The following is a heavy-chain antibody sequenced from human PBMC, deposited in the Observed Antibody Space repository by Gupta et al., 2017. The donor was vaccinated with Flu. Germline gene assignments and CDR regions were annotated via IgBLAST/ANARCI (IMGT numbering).Heavy chain of an antibody. CDR2: IYPGDSDT. CDR1: SYW. J-gene: IGHJ3*02. V-gene: IGHV5-51*01. D-gene: IGHD3-10*01. CDR3: ATRPITMVRGEGAFDI. Sequence: SYWIGWVRQMPGKGLEWMGIIYPGDSDTRYSPSFQGQVTISADKSISTAYLQWSSLKASDTAMYYCATRPITMVRGEGAFDIWCQGTMVTVSS.